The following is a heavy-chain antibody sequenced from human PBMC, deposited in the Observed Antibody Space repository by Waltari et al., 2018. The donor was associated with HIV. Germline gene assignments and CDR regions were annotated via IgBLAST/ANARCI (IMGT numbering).Heavy chain of an antibody. J-gene: IGHJ4*02. CDR2: IKSKSDGGTI. V-gene: IGHV3-15*07. D-gene: IGHD3-22*01. CDR1: GLPFTTAW. Sequence: EVYLVESGGGLVGPGESLRLSCSSSGLPFTTAWMNWVRRAPGKGLEWIGLIKSKSDGGTIHYATPVKGRFTISRDDSQSMFYLQMTSLTAEDTAVYYCLTHYYDRGFWGQGTLVTVSS. CDR3: LTHYYDRGF.